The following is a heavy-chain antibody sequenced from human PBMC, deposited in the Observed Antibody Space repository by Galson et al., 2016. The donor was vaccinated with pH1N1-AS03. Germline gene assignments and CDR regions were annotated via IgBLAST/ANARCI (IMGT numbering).Heavy chain of an antibody. V-gene: IGHV3-30-3*01. J-gene: IGHJ4*02. CDR1: GFIFSDYA. D-gene: IGHD3-3*01. CDR2: ISYDTARE. Sequence: SLRLSCAASGFIFSDYAMHWVRQAPGKGLEWVAFISYDTAREQYADSVKGRFTISKDRPRNMLYLEMNNLRVEDTAVYYCAREGDDFWGDSKYGADYWGQGTLVTVSS. CDR3: AREGDDFWGDSKYGADY.